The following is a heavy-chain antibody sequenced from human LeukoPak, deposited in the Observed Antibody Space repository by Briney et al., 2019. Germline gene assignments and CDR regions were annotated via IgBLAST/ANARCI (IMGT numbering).Heavy chain of an antibody. Sequence: GRSLRLSCAASGFTFSSYSMNWVRQAPGKGLEWVSSINSDSNLMYYAESVKGRFTISRDNARNSLYLQMSSLRVEDTAVYYCIRDLFDDYSLDYWGQGALVTVSS. V-gene: IGHV3-21*01. CDR2: INSDSNLM. J-gene: IGHJ4*02. D-gene: IGHD3-16*01. CDR1: GFTFSSYS. CDR3: IRDLFDDYSLDY.